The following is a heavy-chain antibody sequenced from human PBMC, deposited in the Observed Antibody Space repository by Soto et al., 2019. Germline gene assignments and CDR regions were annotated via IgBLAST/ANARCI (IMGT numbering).Heavy chain of an antibody. Sequence: EVEPLESGGGLVQPGGSLRLSCAASGFTFSSYAMTWVRQAPGKGLEWVSGISTGGCSTYYADSVKGRFTVSRDNSKNTLSLQMNSLRAEDTAVYYCTPGDWYFDYWGQGTLVTVSS. J-gene: IGHJ4*02. CDR2: ISTGGCST. CDR1: GFTFSSYA. D-gene: IGHD7-27*01. V-gene: IGHV3-23*01. CDR3: TPGDWYFDY.